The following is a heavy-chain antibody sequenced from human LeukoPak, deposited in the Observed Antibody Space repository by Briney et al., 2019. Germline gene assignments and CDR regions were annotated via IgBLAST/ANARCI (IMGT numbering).Heavy chain of an antibody. D-gene: IGHD2-15*01. CDR1: GGSISSSSYY. CDR2: IYYSGST. CDR3: ARAGYCSGGSCYFTR. J-gene: IGHJ4*02. Sequence: PSETLSLTCTVSGGSISSSSYYWGWIRQPPGKGLEWIGSIYYSGSTYYNPSLKSRVTISVDTSKNQFSLKLSSVTAADTAVYCCARAGYCSGGSCYFTRWGQGTLVTVSS. V-gene: IGHV4-39*01.